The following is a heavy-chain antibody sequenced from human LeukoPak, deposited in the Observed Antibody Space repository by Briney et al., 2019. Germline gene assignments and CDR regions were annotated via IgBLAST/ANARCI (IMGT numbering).Heavy chain of an antibody. J-gene: IGHJ5*02. Sequence: ASVKVSCKASGYTFTSYDINWVRQAPGQGLEWMGWISAYNGKTHYAQNLQGRVTMTTDTSTSTAYMEVRSLRSDDTAMYYCARDQQLARNWFDPWGQGTLVTVSS. CDR1: GYTFTSYD. CDR2: ISAYNGKT. D-gene: IGHD6-13*01. V-gene: IGHV1-18*01. CDR3: ARDQQLARNWFDP.